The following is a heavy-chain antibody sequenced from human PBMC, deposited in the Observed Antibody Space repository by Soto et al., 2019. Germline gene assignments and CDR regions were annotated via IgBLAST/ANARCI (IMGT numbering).Heavy chain of an antibody. J-gene: IGHJ6*02. CDR1: GGSISSGTYS. V-gene: IGHV4-39*01. Sequence: PSETLSLTCAVSGGSISSGTYSWTWIRQPPGKGLEWIGSIYYSGSTYYNPSLKSRVTISVDTSKNQFSLKLSSVTAADTAVYYCTCIFSGGYGYGFYYYGMDVWGQGTTVTVSS. CDR2: IYYSGST. CDR3: TCIFSGGYGYGFYYYGMDV. D-gene: IGHD5-18*01.